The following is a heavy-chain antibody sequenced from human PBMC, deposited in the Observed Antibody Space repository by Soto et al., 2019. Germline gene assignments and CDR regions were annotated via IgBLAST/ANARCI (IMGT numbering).Heavy chain of an antibody. CDR2: ISYGGSNR. J-gene: IGHJ6*02. Sequence: GGSLRLSCAASGFTFSSYGMHWVRQAPGKGLEGVAVISYGGSNRYYADSVKGRFTISRDNSKNRLYLQMNSMRAEDTAVYYCAKDQRDGGNYYYYYNLDVWGQGTTVTVSS. CDR3: AKDQRDGGNYYYYYNLDV. CDR1: GFTFSSYG. V-gene: IGHV3-30*18.